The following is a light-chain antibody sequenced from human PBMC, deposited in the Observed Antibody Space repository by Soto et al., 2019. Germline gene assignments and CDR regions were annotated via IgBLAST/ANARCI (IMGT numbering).Light chain of an antibody. CDR1: SSDVGGYNY. CDR3: SSYTSSSTLVV. J-gene: IGLJ2*01. V-gene: IGLV2-14*01. Sequence: QSALIQPASVSGSPGQSITISCTGTSSDVGGYNYVSWYQQHPGKAPKLMIYDVSNRPSGVSNRFSGSKSGNTASLTISGLQAEDEADYYCSSYTSSSTLVVFGGGTKLTVV. CDR2: DVS.